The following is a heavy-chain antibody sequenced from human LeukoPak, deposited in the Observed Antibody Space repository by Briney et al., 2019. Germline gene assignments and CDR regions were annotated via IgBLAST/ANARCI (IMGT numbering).Heavy chain of an antibody. J-gene: IGHJ5*02. CDR3: ARNNWFDP. CDR2: INHSGST. V-gene: IGHV4-34*01. Sequence: ASLRLSCAASGFTFSSYAMSWIRQPPGKGLEWIGEINHSGSTHYNPSLKSRVTISVDTSKNQFSLKLSSVTAADTAVYYCARNNWFDPWGQGTLVTVSS. CDR1: GFTFSSYA.